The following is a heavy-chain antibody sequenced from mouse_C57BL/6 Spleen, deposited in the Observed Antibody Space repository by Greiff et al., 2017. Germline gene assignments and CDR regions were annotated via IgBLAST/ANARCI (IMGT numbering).Heavy chain of an antibody. Sequence: QVQLQQPGAELVKPGASVKMSCKASGYTFTSYWITWVKQRPGQGLEWIGDIYPGSGSTNYNEKFKSKATLTVDTSSSTAYMQLSSLTSEDSAVYYCARYGLLLSPGYFDYWGQGTTLTVSS. CDR1: GYTFTSYW. CDR3: ARYGLLLSPGYFDY. D-gene: IGHD3-1*01. J-gene: IGHJ2*01. V-gene: IGHV1-55*01. CDR2: IYPGSGST.